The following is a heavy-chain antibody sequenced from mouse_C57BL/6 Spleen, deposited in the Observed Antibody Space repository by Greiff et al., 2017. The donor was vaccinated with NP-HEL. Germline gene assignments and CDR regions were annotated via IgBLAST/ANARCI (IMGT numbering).Heavy chain of an antibody. CDR1: GYSITSGYD. D-gene: IGHD1-1*01. CDR3: ARSLYGSSYDYAMDY. V-gene: IGHV3-1*01. J-gene: IGHJ4*01. CDR2: ISYSGST. Sequence: EVKLLESGPGMVKPSQSLSLTCTVTGYSITSGYDWHWIRHFPGNKLEWMGYISYSGSTNYNPSLKSRISITHDTSKNHFFLKLNSVTTEDTATYYCARSLYGSSYDYAMDYWGQGTSVTVSS.